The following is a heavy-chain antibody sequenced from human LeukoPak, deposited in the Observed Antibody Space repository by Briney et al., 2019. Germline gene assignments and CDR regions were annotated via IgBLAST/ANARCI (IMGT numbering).Heavy chain of an antibody. CDR2: IYLYGTT. J-gene: IGHJ6*02. D-gene: IGHD1/OR15-1a*01. CDR3: ARQKWEQQGRDYYFNGLDV. Sequence: SEILSLTCSVSIGSISSSKWWSWVRQSPVKGLEWIGEIYLYGTTNYNPSFTSRVTMSVDRSRNQFSLKLTSVTAADTAVYYCARQKWEQQGRDYYFNGLDVWGPGTTVIVSS. V-gene: IGHV4-4*02. CDR1: IGSISSSKW.